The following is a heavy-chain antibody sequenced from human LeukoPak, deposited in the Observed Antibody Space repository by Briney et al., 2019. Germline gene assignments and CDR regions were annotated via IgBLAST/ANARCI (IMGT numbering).Heavy chain of an antibody. V-gene: IGHV7-4-1*02. CDR3: ARVGKHHSYSSAWYADGMDV. CDR1: GYTFTSYA. D-gene: IGHD6-19*01. J-gene: IGHJ6*02. Sequence: ASVKVSCKASGYTFTSYAMNWVRQAPGQGLEWMGWINTNTGNPTYAQGFTGRFVFSLDTSVSTAYLQISSLKAEDTAVYYCARVGKHHSYSSAWYADGMDVWGQGTTVTVSS. CDR2: INTNTGNP.